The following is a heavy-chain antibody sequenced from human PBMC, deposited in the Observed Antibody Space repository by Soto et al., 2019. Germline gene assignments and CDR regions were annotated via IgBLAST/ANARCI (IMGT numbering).Heavy chain of an antibody. CDR2: ISSSSSTI. J-gene: IGHJ4*02. CDR1: GFTFSSYS. CDR3: ARDLRYSYGYYFDY. Sequence: GGSLRLSCAASGFTFSSYSMNWVRQAPGKGLEWVSYISSSSSTIYYADSVKGRFTISRDNAKNSLYLQMNSLRDEDTAVYYCARDLRYSYGYYFDYWGQGTLVTVSS. V-gene: IGHV3-48*02. D-gene: IGHD5-18*01.